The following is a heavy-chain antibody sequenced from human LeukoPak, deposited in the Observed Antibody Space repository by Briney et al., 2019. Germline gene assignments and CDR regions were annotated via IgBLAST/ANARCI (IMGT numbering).Heavy chain of an antibody. D-gene: IGHD2-2*01. CDR2: INPRGGST. V-gene: IGHV1-46*03. Sequence: ASVKVSCKASGYTFSSYYMHWVRQAPGQGLEWMGIINPRGGSTSYAQKFQGRVTVTRDTSTSTVYMELSSLRSEDTAVYYCASDPGCSSTSCPGGFDYWGQGTLVTVSS. J-gene: IGHJ4*02. CDR1: GYTFSSYY. CDR3: ASDPGCSSTSCPGGFDY.